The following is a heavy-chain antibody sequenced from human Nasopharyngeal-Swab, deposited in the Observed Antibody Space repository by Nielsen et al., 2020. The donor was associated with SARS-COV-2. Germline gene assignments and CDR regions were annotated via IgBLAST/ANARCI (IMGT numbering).Heavy chain of an antibody. D-gene: IGHD3-16*02. Sequence: GGSLRLSCAASGFTFSNACMSWVRQAPGKGLEWVGRIKSKTDGGTTDYAAPVNGRFTISRDDSKNTLYLQMNSLKTEDTAVYYCTTDRVYDYVWGSYRYFDYWGQGTLVTVSS. CDR1: GFTFSNAC. J-gene: IGHJ4*02. V-gene: IGHV3-15*01. CDR3: TTDRVYDYVWGSYRYFDY. CDR2: IKSKTDGGTT.